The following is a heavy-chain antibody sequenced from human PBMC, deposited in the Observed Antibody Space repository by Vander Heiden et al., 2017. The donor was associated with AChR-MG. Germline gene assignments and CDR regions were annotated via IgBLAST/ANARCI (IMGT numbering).Heavy chain of an antibody. J-gene: IGHJ2*01. D-gene: IGHD5-18*01. CDR3: ARAAQGGYTYEVLPWYFDL. CDR1: GDSFSSYA. Sequence: QVQLVQSGAEVKKPGSSVKVSCKASGDSFSSYAISWVRQAPGQGLEWMGGIIPILDSPNYAQKFQGRVAISADDSTSTVYMDLTSLKLEDTAVYYCARAAQGGYTYEVLPWYFDLWGRGTLVTVSS. V-gene: IGHV1-69*01. CDR2: IIPILDSP.